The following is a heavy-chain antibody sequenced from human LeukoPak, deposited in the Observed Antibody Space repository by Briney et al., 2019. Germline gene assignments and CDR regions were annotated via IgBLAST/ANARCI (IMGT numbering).Heavy chain of an antibody. Sequence: GGSLRLSCSASGFTFSSHWMTWVRQAPGKGLEWVANIKEDGSEKYYVDSVRGRFTISRGNAKNSLYLQINSLGAADTAVYYCARETWSGSYFDYWGQGTLVTVSS. D-gene: IGHD1-26*01. CDR1: GFTFSSHW. V-gene: IGHV3-7*01. J-gene: IGHJ4*02. CDR2: IKEDGSEK. CDR3: ARETWSGSYFDY.